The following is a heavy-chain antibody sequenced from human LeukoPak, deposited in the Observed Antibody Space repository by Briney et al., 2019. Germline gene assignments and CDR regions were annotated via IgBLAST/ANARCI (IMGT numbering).Heavy chain of an antibody. D-gene: IGHD3-3*01. CDR2: ISISGGNT. J-gene: IGHJ4*02. Sequence: GGSLRLSCAASGFTFSDYYMSWIRQAPGKGLEWVSTISISGGNTYYADSVKGRFTISRDNSKNTLYLQMNSLRAEDTAVYYCAKEAHYDFWSGYYQYWGQGTLVTVSS. CDR3: AKEAHYDFWSGYYQY. V-gene: IGHV3-23*01. CDR1: GFTFSDYY.